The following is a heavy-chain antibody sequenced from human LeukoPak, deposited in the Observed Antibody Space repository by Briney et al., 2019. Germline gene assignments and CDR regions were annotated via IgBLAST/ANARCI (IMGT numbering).Heavy chain of an antibody. J-gene: IGHJ4*02. V-gene: IGHV3-11*05. CDR3: ARDLRATMVRGVIMDY. CDR2: ISSSSSYT. Sequence: GGSLRLSCAASGFTFSDYYMSWIRQAPGKGLEWVSYISSSSSYTNYADSVKGRFTISRDNAKNSLYLQMNSLRAEDTAVYYYARDLRATMVRGVIMDYWGQGTLVTVSS. D-gene: IGHD3-10*01. CDR1: GFTFSDYY.